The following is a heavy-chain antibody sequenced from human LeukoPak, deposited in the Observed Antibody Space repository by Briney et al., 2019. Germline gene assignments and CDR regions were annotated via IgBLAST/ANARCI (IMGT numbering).Heavy chain of an antibody. CDR1: GGSISSGGYS. CDR3: ASSSITIFGVVTPFDP. Sequence: PSETLSLTCTVSGGSISSGGYSWSWVRQHPGKGLEWIGYIYYSGSTYYHPSLKSRVTISVDTSKNQFSLKLSSVTAADTAVYYCASSSITIFGVVTPFDPWGQGTLVTVSS. J-gene: IGHJ5*02. V-gene: IGHV4-31*03. CDR2: IYYSGST. D-gene: IGHD3-3*01.